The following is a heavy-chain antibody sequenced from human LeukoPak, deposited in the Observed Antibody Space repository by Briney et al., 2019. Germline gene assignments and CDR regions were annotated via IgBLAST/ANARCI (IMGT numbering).Heavy chain of an antibody. V-gene: IGHV1-2*02. Sequence: GASVKVSCKASGYTFTGYNMHWVRQAPGQGLEWMGWINPNSGGTNYAQKFQGRVTMTRDTSISTAYMELSRLRSDDTAVYYCARDRAAAGTAPDYWGQGTLVTVSS. CDR2: INPNSGGT. J-gene: IGHJ4*02. CDR1: GYTFTGYN. CDR3: ARDRAAAGTAPDY. D-gene: IGHD6-13*01.